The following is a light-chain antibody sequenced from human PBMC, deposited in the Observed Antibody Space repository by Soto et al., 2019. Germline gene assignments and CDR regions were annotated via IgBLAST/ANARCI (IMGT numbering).Light chain of an antibody. J-gene: IGKJ2*01. CDR1: QSVRSNH. CDR3: QQYGRSPRT. Sequence: EIVLTQSPGTLSLSPGERATLSCRASQSVRSNHLAWYQQKPGQAPRLLIYDASSRATGIPDRFSGSGSGTDFTLTISRLEPEDFAVYYCQQYGRSPRTFGRGTKVEI. CDR2: DAS. V-gene: IGKV3-20*01.